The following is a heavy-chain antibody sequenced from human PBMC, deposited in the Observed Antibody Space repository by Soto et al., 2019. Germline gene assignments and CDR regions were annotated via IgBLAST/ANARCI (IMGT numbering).Heavy chain of an antibody. CDR2: INAGNGNT. Sequence: AASVKVSCKASGYTFTSYAMHWVRQAPGQRLEWMGWINAGNGNTKYSQKFQGRVAITRDTSASTAYMELSSLRSEDTDVYYGARAQGDIVVVPAPYAFEIWGQGTMVTVSS. D-gene: IGHD2-2*01. CDR1: GYTFTSYA. V-gene: IGHV1-3*01. CDR3: ARAQGDIVVVPAPYAFEI. J-gene: IGHJ3*02.